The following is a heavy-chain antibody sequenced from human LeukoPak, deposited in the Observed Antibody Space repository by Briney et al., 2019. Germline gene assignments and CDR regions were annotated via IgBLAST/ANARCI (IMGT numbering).Heavy chain of an antibody. CDR2: IYTSGST. J-gene: IGHJ4*02. D-gene: IGHD6-6*01. V-gene: IGHV4-4*07. Sequence: SETLSLTCTVAGGSISTYYWNWIRQPAGKGLEWIGRIYTSGSTNYDPSLKSRVTMSVDTSKNQFSLKLSSVTAADTAVYYCARSSNSPSLPNGYWGQGTLVTVSS. CDR1: GGSISTYY. CDR3: ARSSNSPSLPNGY.